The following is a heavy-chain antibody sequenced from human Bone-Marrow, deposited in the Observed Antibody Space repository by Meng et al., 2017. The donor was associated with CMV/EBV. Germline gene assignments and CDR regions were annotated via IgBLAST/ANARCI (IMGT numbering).Heavy chain of an antibody. Sequence: SVKVSCKASGFTFTSSAVQWVRQARGQRLEWIGWIVVGSGNTNYAQKFQERVTITRDMSTSTAYTELSSLRSEDTAVYYCAAVRDPYCSSTSCYILEFDPWGQGTLVTVSS. D-gene: IGHD2-2*02. J-gene: IGHJ5*02. V-gene: IGHV1-58*01. CDR3: AAVRDPYCSSTSCYILEFDP. CDR1: GFTFTSSA. CDR2: IVVGSGNT.